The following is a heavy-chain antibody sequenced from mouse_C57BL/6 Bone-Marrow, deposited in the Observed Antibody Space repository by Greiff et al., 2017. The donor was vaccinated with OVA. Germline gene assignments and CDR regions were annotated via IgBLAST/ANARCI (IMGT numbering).Heavy chain of an antibody. Sequence: QVQLQQPGAELVKPGASVKLSCKASGYTFTSYWMQWVIQRPGQGLEWIGEIDPSDSYTNYNQKFKGKATLTVDTSSSTAYMQLSSLTSEDSAVYYCASAVFAYWGQGTLVTVSA. CDR1: GYTFTSYW. J-gene: IGHJ3*01. V-gene: IGHV1-50*01. CDR3: ASAVFAY. CDR2: IDPSDSYT.